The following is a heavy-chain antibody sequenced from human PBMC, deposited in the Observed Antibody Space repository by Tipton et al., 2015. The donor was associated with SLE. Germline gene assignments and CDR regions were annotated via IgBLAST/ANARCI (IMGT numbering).Heavy chain of an antibody. CDR2: IYYSGST. Sequence: TLSLTCTVSGGSLSSYYWNWIRQPPGKGLEWIGYIYYSGSTNYNPSLKSRVTISVDTSKNQFSLKLSSVTAADTAVYYCARSREGLADHWGQGTLVTVSS. CDR3: ARSREGLADH. CDR1: GGSLSSYY. V-gene: IGHV4-59*01. J-gene: IGHJ4*02.